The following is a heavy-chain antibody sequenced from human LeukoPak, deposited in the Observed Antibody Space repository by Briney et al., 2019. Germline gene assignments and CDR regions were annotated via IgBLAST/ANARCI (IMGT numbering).Heavy chain of an antibody. Sequence: GGSLRLSCTASGFTLGDYAMSWVRQAPGKGLEWVGFIRSKAYGGTTEYAASVKGRFTISRDDSKSIAYLQMNSLKTEDTAVYYCTRDREYCSGGSCYTDYYYYMDVWGKGTTVTISS. D-gene: IGHD2-15*01. J-gene: IGHJ6*03. CDR3: TRDREYCSGGSCYTDYYYYMDV. CDR1: GFTLGDYA. V-gene: IGHV3-49*04. CDR2: IRSKAYGGTT.